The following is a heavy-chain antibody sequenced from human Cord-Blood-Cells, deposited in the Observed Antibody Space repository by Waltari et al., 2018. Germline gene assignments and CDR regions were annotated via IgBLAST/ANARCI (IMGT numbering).Heavy chain of an antibody. J-gene: IGHJ5*02. CDR3: ARARYCSGGSCYNWFDP. V-gene: IGHV4-59*01. CDR2: TYYSGST. D-gene: IGHD2-15*01. CDR1: GGSISSYY. Sequence: QVQLQESGPGLVKPSETLSLTCTVSGGSISSYYWSWIRQPPGKGLEWLGFTYYSGSTNYNPSLKSRVTISVDTSKNQFSLKLSSVTAADTAVYYCARARYCSGGSCYNWFDPWGQGTLVTVSS.